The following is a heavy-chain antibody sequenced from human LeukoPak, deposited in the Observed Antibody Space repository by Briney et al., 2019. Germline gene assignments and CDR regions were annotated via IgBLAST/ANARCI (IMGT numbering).Heavy chain of an antibody. D-gene: IGHD2-2*02. CDR2: INHSGST. Sequence: PSETLSLTCAVYGGSFSGYCWSWIRQPPGKGLEWIGEINHSGSTNYNPSLKSRVTISVDTSKNQFSLKLSSVTAADTAVYYCARGVVPAAIRKKASYYMDVWGKGTTVTVSS. V-gene: IGHV4-34*01. J-gene: IGHJ6*03. CDR1: GGSFSGYC. CDR3: ARGVVPAAIRKKASYYMDV.